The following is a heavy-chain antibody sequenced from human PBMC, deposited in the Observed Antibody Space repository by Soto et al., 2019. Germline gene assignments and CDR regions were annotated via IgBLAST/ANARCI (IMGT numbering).Heavy chain of an antibody. Sequence: QVHLQQWGAGLLKPSETLSLTCAVYGGSVNGYYWNWIRQPPGKGLEWIGEINHTGGTHYNPSHKSRVTMAVDTSKNQFSLRLSSVTAADTAIYYCATRITVFGLLIPPFDPWGKGTQVTVSS. V-gene: IGHV4-34*02. CDR2: INHTGGT. D-gene: IGHD3-3*01. CDR3: ATRITVFGLLIPPFDP. J-gene: IGHJ5*02. CDR1: GGSVNGYY.